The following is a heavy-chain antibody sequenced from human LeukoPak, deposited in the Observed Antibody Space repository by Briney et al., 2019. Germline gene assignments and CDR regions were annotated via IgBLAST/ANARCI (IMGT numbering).Heavy chain of an antibody. V-gene: IGHV1-46*01. J-gene: IGHJ6*04. CDR2: INPSGGST. CDR1: GYTFTSYY. Sequence: ASVKVSCKASGYTFTSYYMHWVRQAPGQGLEWMGIINPSGGSTSYAQKFQGRVTMTRDTSTSTVYMELSSLRSEDTAVYYCARDSGYSSSPGILQYYYYGMDVWGKGTTVTVSS. D-gene: IGHD6-13*01. CDR3: ARDSGYSSSPGILQYYYYGMDV.